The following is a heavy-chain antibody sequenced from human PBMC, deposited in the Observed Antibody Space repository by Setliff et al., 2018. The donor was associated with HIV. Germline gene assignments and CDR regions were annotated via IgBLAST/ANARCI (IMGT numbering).Heavy chain of an antibody. V-gene: IGHV3-48*04. D-gene: IGHD6-13*01. CDR3: VRDVYTSNWYLNWFDP. Sequence: GGSLRLSCAASGLTFSSDSMNWVRQAPGKGLEWISYISTSTRTIYYADSVKGRFTISRDNAKKSLYLQMNSLRAEDTAVYYCVRDVYTSNWYLNWFDPWGQGTLVTVPQ. CDR1: GLTFSSDS. J-gene: IGHJ5*02. CDR2: ISTSTRTI.